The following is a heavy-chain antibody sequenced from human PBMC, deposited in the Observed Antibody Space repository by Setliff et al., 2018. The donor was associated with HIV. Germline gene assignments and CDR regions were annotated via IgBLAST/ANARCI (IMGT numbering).Heavy chain of an antibody. CDR3: VRVIAVAGHFDY. CDR2: INPSGGST. Sequence: GASVKVSCKASGYTFTSYYMHWVRQAPGQGLEWMGIINPSGGSTSYAQKFQGRVTMTRDTSTSTVYMELSSLRSEDTAVYYCVRVIAVAGHFDYWGQGTLVTVSS. CDR1: GYTFTSYY. J-gene: IGHJ4*02. V-gene: IGHV1-46*01. D-gene: IGHD6-19*01.